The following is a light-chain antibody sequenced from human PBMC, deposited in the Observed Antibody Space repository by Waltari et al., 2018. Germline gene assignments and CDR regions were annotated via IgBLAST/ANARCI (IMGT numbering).Light chain of an antibody. V-gene: IGLV2-14*03. CDR3: SSFTTTNSWV. J-gene: IGLJ3*02. CDR2: DVN. CDR1: SSHVGAYNY. Sequence: HSALAQPASVSGSPGQSISISCTGTSSHVGAYNYVPWYQQHPGKAPRLMIYDVNNRPSGVSNRFSGSKSGNTASLTISGLQAEDEADYYCSSFTTTNSWVFGGGTKLTVL.